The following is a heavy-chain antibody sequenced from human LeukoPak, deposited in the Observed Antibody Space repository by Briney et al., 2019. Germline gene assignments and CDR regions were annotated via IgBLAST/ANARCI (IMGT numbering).Heavy chain of an antibody. D-gene: IGHD2-2*01. Sequence: ASVKVSCKASGYTLTSYDINWVRQATGQGLEWMGWMNPNSGNTGYAQKFQGRVTITRNTSISTAYMELSSLRSEDTAVYYCIVVVLAAFDYWGQGTLVTVSS. V-gene: IGHV1-8*03. CDR1: GYTLTSYD. J-gene: IGHJ4*02. CDR3: IVVVLAAFDY. CDR2: MNPNSGNT.